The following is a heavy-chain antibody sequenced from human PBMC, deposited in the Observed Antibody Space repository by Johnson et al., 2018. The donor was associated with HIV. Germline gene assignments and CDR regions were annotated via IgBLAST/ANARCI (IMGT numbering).Heavy chain of an antibody. CDR3: AKEVATRGIVGARGAFDI. J-gene: IGHJ3*02. V-gene: IGHV3-66*01. CDR1: GFTVSSNY. CDR2: VYSGGST. Sequence: VQLVESGGGLVQPGGSLRLSCAASGFTVSSNYMSWVRQAPGKGLEWVSVVYSGGSTYYADSVQGRFTISRDNSKNTLYLQMNSLRADDTAVYYCAKEVATRGIVGARGAFDIWGQGTMVTVSS. D-gene: IGHD1-26*01.